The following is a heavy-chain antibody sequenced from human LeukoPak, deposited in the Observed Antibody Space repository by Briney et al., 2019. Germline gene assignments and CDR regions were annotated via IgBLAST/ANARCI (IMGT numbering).Heavy chain of an antibody. V-gene: IGHV3-7*01. CDR2: IKQDGSQE. J-gene: IGHJ4*02. CDR3: ARGVPYDSWSGPHYSDY. Sequence: GGSLRLSCAGSGFTFSSHWIGWVRQAPGKGLEWVAHIKQDGSQEYYVDSVKGRFTISRDSAKNSLYLQMNSLRAEDTAVYYCARGVPYDSWSGPHYSDYWGQGTLVTVSS. CDR1: GFTFSSHW. D-gene: IGHD3-3*01.